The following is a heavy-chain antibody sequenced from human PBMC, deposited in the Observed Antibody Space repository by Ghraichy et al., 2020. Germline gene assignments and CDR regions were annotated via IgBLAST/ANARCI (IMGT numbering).Heavy chain of an antibody. CDR1: GGSFSGYY. CDR3: ARRRPVAGYFQH. Sequence: SETPSLTCAVYGGSFSGYYWSWIRQPPGKGLEWIGEINHSGSTNYNPSLKSRVTISVDTSKNQFSLKLSSVTAADTAVYYCARRRPVAGYFQHWGQGTLVTVSS. D-gene: IGHD6-19*01. V-gene: IGHV4-34*01. CDR2: INHSGST. J-gene: IGHJ1*01.